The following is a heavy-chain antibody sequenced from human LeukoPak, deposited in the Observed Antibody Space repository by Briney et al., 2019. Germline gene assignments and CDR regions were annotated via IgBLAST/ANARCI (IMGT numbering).Heavy chain of an antibody. CDR2: INHSGST. CDR3: ARVDYGDYVIDY. CDR1: GGSFSGYY. V-gene: IGHV4-34*01. D-gene: IGHD4-17*01. J-gene: IGHJ4*02. Sequence: SETLSLTCAVYGGSFSGYYWSWIRQPPGKGLEWIGEINHSGSTNYNPSLKSRVTISVDTSKNQSSLKLSSVTAADTAVYYCARVDYGDYVIDYWGQGTLVTVSS.